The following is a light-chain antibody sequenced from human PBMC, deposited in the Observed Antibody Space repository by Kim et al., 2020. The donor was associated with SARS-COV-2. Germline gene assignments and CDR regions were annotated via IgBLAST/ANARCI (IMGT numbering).Light chain of an antibody. CDR1: SLRSYY. V-gene: IGLV3-19*01. J-gene: IGLJ2*01. Sequence: VALGQTVWITCQGDSLRSYYATWYQHKPGQAPILVIYGKNNRPSGSPDRFSGSSSGNTASLTITGTQAGDEAYYYCNSRDSNDNVVFGGGTKLTVL. CDR2: GKN. CDR3: NSRDSNDNVV.